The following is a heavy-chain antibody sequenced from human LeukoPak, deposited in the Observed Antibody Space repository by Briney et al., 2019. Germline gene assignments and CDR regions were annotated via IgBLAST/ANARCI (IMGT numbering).Heavy chain of an antibody. V-gene: IGHV3-23*01. J-gene: IGHJ4*02. D-gene: IGHD2-15*01. CDR1: GFTFSSYA. CDR2: ISGSGGST. Sequence: GGSLRLSCAASGFTFSSYAMSWVRQAPGKGLEWVSAISGSGGSTYYADSAKGRFTISRDNSKNTLYLQMNSLRAEDTAVYYCARVEYCSGGSCYDYFDYWGQGTLVTVSS. CDR3: ARVEYCSGGSCYDYFDY.